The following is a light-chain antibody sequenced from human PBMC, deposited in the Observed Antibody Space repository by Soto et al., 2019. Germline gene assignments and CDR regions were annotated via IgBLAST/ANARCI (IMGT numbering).Light chain of an antibody. CDR2: GNN. CDR1: SSNLGINYD. V-gene: IGLV1-40*01. J-gene: IGLJ2*01. Sequence: QSVLTQPPSVSGAPGQRVTISCTGSSSNLGINYDVHWYKQLPGTAPKLLIYGNNKRPSGVPDRFSGSKSGSSASLAITGLQAEDEADYYCQSYDGTTVIFGGGTKVTVL. CDR3: QSYDGTTVI.